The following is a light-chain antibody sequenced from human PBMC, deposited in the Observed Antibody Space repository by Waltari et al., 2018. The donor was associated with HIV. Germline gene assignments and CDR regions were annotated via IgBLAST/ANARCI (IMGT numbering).Light chain of an antibody. CDR3: QQYGGSPLYT. J-gene: IGKJ2*01. CDR2: GAS. CDR1: QSVNSSY. V-gene: IGKV3-20*01. Sequence: ESVLTQSPGTLSLSPGDRGTLSCRASQSVNSSYLAWYQQRPGQAPRLLIYGASSRATGIPERFSGSGSGTDFTLTISRLEPEDFAVYYCQQYGGSPLYTFGQGTKLEMK.